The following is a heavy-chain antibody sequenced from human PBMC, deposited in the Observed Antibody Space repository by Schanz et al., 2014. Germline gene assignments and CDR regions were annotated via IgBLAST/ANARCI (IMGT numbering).Heavy chain of an antibody. V-gene: IGHV4-4*02. CDR1: GGSISSGVW. Sequence: QVQLQESGPGLVKPSGTLSLTCVVSGGSISSGVWWTWARQSPGKGLEWIGEIFHSGTTNYNPSLESRVTISVDKSTTQFSLILSSMPAADTAVYYCTRSTLWSYDVWGRGTMVIVSS. J-gene: IGHJ3*01. D-gene: IGHD2-21*01. CDR2: IFHSGTT. CDR3: TRSTLWSYDV.